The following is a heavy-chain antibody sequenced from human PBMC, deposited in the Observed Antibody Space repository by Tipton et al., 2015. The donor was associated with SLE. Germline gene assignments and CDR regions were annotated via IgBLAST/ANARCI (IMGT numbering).Heavy chain of an antibody. CDR2: INWNGGKT. V-gene: IGHV3-20*04. Sequence: SLRLSCTASGFTFDAYALTWVRQAPGKGLEWVSGINWNGGKTGYADSVKGRFTISRDNAKNSLYLQMNSLRDEDTALYYCASQEGYWGQGTLVTVSS. J-gene: IGHJ4*02. CDR3: ASQEGY. CDR1: GFTFDAYA.